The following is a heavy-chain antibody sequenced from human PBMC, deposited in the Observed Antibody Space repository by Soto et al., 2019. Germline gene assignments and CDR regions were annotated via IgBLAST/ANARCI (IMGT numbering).Heavy chain of an antibody. D-gene: IGHD1-7*01. Sequence: SETLSLTCTVSGDSIISGDYYWSWIRQTPGKGLEWIGYIYYSGTTYYNPSLKSRVTMSVDTSKNQFSLDLSSVTAVDTAVYYCAKIGGTTRGPWFDPWGQGTLVTVSS. CDR1: GDSIISGDYY. V-gene: IGHV4-30-4*01. J-gene: IGHJ5*02. CDR2: IYYSGTT. CDR3: AKIGGTTRGPWFDP.